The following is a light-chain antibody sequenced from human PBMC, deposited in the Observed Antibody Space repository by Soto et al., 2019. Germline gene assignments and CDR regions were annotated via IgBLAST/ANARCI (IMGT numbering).Light chain of an antibody. Sequence: DIQMTQSPSSLSASVGDRVNITCRASQSISDYLNWYQQKPGKAPKLLIYAASSLYSGVPPRFSGSGSGTDFTLTIISLQPEDFGTFYCQQSYSTQLTFGPGTKVDIK. J-gene: IGKJ3*01. V-gene: IGKV1-39*01. CDR3: QQSYSTQLT. CDR1: QSISDY. CDR2: AAS.